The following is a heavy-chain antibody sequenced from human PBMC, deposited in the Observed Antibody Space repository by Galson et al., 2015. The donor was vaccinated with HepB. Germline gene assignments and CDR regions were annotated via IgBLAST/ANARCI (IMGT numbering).Heavy chain of an antibody. J-gene: IGHJ4*02. Sequence: SLRLSCAASGFTFRSYSMNWVRQAPGKGLEWVSSISSGSTYIYYADSVKGRFTISRDNSKNSLCLQMNSLKAEDTAVYYCARGEAYSNSWYSDFDFWGQGTLVTVPS. D-gene: IGHD6-13*01. CDR3: ARGEAYSNSWYSDFDF. CDR1: GFTFRSYS. CDR2: ISSGSTYI. V-gene: IGHV3-21*01.